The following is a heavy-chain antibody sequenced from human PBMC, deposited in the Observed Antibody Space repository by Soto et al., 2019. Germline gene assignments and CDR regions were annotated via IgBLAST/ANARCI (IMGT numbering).Heavy chain of an antibody. CDR3: AKDCSSSSCYSH. D-gene: IGHD2-2*02. J-gene: IGHJ4*02. CDR2: ISYDGSNK. CDR1: GFTFSSYG. V-gene: IGHV3-30*18. Sequence: QVQLVGSGGGVVQPGRSLRLSCAASGFTFSSYGMHWVRQAPGKGLEWVAVISYDGSNKYYADSVKGRFTISRDNSKNTLYLQMNSLRAEDTAVYYCAKDCSSSSCYSHWGQGTLVTVSS.